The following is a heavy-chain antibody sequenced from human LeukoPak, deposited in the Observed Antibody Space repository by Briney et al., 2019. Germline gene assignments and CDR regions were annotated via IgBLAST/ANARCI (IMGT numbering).Heavy chain of an antibody. V-gene: IGHV1-2*02. CDR3: ARDPLPSQWYSGSPFEY. J-gene: IGHJ4*02. CDR1: GYTFTDYS. CDR2: INPNSGGT. Sequence: GASVKVSCKASGYTFTDYSMHWVRQAPGQGLEWMGWINPNSGGTNYAQTFQGRVTMTRDTSISTAYMELSRLRSDDTAVYYCARDPLPSQWYSGSPFEYWGQGTLVTVSS. D-gene: IGHD1-26*01.